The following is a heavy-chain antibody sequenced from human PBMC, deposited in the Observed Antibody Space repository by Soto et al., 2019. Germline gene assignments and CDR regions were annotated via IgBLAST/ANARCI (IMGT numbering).Heavy chain of an antibody. V-gene: IGHV6-1*01. Sequence: SQTLSLTCAISGDSVSSNSAAGNWIRQSPSRGLEGLGRTYYGSKWYNDYVVSVKSRITITPDTSQNQFSLQLNSVTPEDTAVYHCPRTRPGYFDYWGQRTLVTVSS. CDR3: PRTRPGYFDY. J-gene: IGHJ4*02. CDR2: TYYGSKWYN. CDR1: GDSVSSNSAA. D-gene: IGHD7-27*01.